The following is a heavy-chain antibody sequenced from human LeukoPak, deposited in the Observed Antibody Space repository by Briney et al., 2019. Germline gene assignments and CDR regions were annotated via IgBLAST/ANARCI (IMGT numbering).Heavy chain of an antibody. CDR3: ARDQAKYANPVGEHDGMDV. V-gene: IGHV4-4*07. Sequence: SETLSLTCAVSGGSISSYYWSWIRQPAGKGLEWIGRIYTSGSTNYNPSLKSRVTMSVDTSKNQFSLKLSSVTAADTAVYYCARDQAKYANPVGEHDGMDVWGQGTTVTVSS. CDR2: IYTSGST. CDR1: GGSISSYY. D-gene: IGHD1/OR15-1a*01. J-gene: IGHJ6*02.